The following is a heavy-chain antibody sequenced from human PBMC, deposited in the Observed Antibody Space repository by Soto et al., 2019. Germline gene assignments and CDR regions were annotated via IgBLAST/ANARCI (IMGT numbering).Heavy chain of an antibody. CDR2: INPDSGAT. CDR3: ARGGGTILAPLP. D-gene: IGHD3-3*01. Sequence: ASVKVSCKASGYTFTGYFMHWVRQAPGQGLEWMGWINPDSGATKYAQKFQGRVTLSRDTSIRTAYMELSGLRSDDTAVYYCARGGGTILAPLPWGQGTLVTVSS. V-gene: IGHV1-2*02. J-gene: IGHJ5*02. CDR1: GYTFTGYF.